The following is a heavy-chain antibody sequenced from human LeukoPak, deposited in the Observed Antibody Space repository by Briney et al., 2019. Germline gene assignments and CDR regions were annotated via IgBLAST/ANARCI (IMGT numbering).Heavy chain of an antibody. J-gene: IGHJ6*03. CDR3: ARDGSKGISYYMDV. V-gene: IGHV3-7*01. CDR2: IKQDGSEK. CDR1: GFTFGDYA. D-gene: IGHD1-26*01. Sequence: GGSLRLSCAASGFTFGDYAMSWVRQAPGKGLEWVANIKQDGSEKYYVDSVKGRFTISRDNAKNSLYLQMNSLRAEDTAVYYCARDGSKGISYYMDVWGKGTTVTVSS.